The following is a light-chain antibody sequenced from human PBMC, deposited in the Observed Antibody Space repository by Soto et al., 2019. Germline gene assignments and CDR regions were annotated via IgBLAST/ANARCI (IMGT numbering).Light chain of an antibody. J-gene: IGKJ5*01. CDR3: QQRSNWPPIT. Sequence: EVVLTQSPATLSFCPWDIAALSCQASQSVHNYLAWYQQKPGQAPRLLIYGASNRAAGSPARFSGSGSGTDFTLTINSRVPEDFAVYYCQQRSNWPPITFGQGTRLDIK. CDR2: GAS. CDR1: QSVHNY. V-gene: IGKV3-11*01.